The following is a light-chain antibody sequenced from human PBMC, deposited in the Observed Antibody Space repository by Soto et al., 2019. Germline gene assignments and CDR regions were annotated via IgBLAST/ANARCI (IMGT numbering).Light chain of an antibody. CDR3: QQYNNWPPFT. V-gene: IGKV3-20*01. CDR2: GAS. J-gene: IGKJ3*01. Sequence: ENVLTQSPGTLSLSPGDTATLSCRASQTIFNSYLAWYQQKPGQAPRLLIYGASSRATGIPDRFSGGGSGTDFTLTITRLEPEDFAVYYCQQYNNWPPFTFGPGTKVDIK. CDR1: QTIFNSY.